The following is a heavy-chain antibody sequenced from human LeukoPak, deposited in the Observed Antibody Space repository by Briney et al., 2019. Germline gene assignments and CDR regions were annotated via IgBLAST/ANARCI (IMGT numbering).Heavy chain of an antibody. J-gene: IGHJ5*02. CDR3: ARGAPRGSQGWFDP. Sequence: GGSLRLSCAASGFTFSSHGMNWVRQAPGKGLEWVSGINWSGGSTGYADSVKGRFTISRDNAKSFLYLQMNSLRVEDTALYYCARGAPRGSQGWFDPWGQGTLVTVSS. CDR1: GFTFSSHG. V-gene: IGHV3-20*04. D-gene: IGHD1-26*01. CDR2: INWSGGST.